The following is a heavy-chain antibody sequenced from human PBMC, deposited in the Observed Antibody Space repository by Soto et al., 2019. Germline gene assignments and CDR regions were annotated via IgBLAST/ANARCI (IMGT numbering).Heavy chain of an antibody. D-gene: IGHD3-9*01. CDR3: ATAPTGYYWGYFAY. V-gene: IGHV4-59*01. CDR2: IYYSGFT. CDR1: GGSISNYY. J-gene: IGHJ4*02. Sequence: SETLSLTCTVSGGSISNYYWNWFRQPPGKGLEWIGYIYYSGFTKYNPSLKSRVTISLDTSKNQFSLKLSSVTAADTAVYYCATAPTGYYWGYFAYWGQGTLVTVSS.